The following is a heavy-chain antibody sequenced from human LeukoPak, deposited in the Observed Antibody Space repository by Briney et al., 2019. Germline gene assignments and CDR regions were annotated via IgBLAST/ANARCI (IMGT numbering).Heavy chain of an antibody. CDR1: GFSFDDYA. Sequence: RSGGSLRLSREASGFSFDDYAMHWVRQAPGKGLEWVAGISRNSYNIAYGDSVKGRFTISRDNAKKSLSLQMNSLGTEDTAFYYCAKSRDDGTGYYYDYWGQGVLVTVAS. J-gene: IGHJ4*02. CDR2: ISRNSYNI. D-gene: IGHD3-9*01. CDR3: AKSRDDGTGYYYDY. V-gene: IGHV3-9*01.